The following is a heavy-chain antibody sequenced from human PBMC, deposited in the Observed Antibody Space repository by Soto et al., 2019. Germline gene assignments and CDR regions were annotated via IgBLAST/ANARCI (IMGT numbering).Heavy chain of an antibody. CDR3: ARAASDKDIVVVVAAPGDPYFDY. D-gene: IGHD2-15*01. CDR1: GYTFTGYY. CDR2: INPNSGGT. Sequence: QVQLVQSGAEVKKPGASVKVSCKASGYTFTGYYMHWVRQAPGQGLEWMGWINPNSGGTNYAQKFQGWVTMTRDTSISTAYMELSRLRSDDTAVYYCARAASDKDIVVVVAAPGDPYFDYWGQGTLVTVSS. V-gene: IGHV1-2*04. J-gene: IGHJ4*02.